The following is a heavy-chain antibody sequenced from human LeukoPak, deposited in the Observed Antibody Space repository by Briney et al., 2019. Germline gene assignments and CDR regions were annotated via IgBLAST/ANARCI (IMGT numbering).Heavy chain of an antibody. V-gene: IGHV4-59*08. CDR3: ARLKLGAYFDL. Sequence: PSETLSLTCTVSGGSTSSDYWSWIRQSPGKGLEWVGYVYNSGDTGKNPSLKSRVTILLDTSKNQCPLKLTSVSAADTAVYYCARLKLGAYFDLWGRGTLVTVSS. J-gene: IGHJ2*01. D-gene: IGHD3-16*01. CDR2: VYNSGDT. CDR1: GGSTSSDY.